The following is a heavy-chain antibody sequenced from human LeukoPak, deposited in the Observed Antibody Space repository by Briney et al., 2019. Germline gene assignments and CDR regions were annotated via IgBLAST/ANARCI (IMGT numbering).Heavy chain of an antibody. CDR1: GFTFSSYS. CDR3: ASAPYDSSGYYLR. CDR2: ISRSSSYI. V-gene: IGHV3-21*01. J-gene: IGHJ4*02. D-gene: IGHD3-22*01. Sequence: PGGSLRLSCAASGFTFSSYSMNWVRQAPGKGLEWVSSISRSSSYIHYADSVKGRFTISRDNAKNSLYLQMNSLRAEDTAVYYCASAPYDSSGYYLRWGQGTLVTVSS.